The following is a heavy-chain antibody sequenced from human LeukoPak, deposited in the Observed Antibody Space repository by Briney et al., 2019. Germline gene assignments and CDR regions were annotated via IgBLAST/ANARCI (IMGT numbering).Heavy chain of an antibody. CDR2: INHSGST. J-gene: IGHJ4*02. V-gene: IGHV4-34*01. CDR3: ARRDGYKQARAY. D-gene: IGHD5-24*01. Sequence: SETLSLTCAVYGGSFSGYYWSWIRQPPGKGLEWIGEINHSGSTNYNPSLKSRVTISVDTSKNQFSLKLSSVTAADTAVYYCARRDGYKQARAYWGQGPLVTVPS. CDR1: GGSFSGYY.